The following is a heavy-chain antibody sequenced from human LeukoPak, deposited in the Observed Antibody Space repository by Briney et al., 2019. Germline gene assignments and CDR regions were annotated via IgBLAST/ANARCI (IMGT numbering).Heavy chain of an antibody. J-gene: IGHJ6*02. Sequence: GGSLRLSCAASAFTFSNYWMSWVRQAPGKGLDWVANIKQDGSEKQYVESVKCRFTISRDNAKNSLYLQMNSVRAEDTAVYYCARRGLRSQSGKPYYGSDVWGQGTTVTVSS. CDR2: IKQDGSEK. D-gene: IGHD3-10*01. CDR1: AFTFSNYW. CDR3: ARRGLRSQSGKPYYGSDV. V-gene: IGHV3-7*01.